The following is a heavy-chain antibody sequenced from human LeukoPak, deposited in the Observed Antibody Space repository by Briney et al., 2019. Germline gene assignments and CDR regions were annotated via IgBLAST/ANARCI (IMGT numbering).Heavy chain of an antibody. CDR3: AGVSRRHLDY. CDR1: GGSVSSVNYY. V-gene: IGHV4-61*01. Sequence: SETLSLTCTVSGGSVSSVNYYWTWIPQSPGKGLEWIGYIYYSGSTNYNPSLKSRVTISVDTSKNQFSLKLNSVTAADTAVYYCAGVSRRHLDYWGQGTLVTVSS. CDR2: IYYSGST. J-gene: IGHJ4*02.